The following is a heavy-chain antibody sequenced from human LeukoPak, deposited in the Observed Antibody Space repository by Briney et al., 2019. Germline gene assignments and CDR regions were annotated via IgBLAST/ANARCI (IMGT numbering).Heavy chain of an antibody. CDR2: IIAIFGTA. D-gene: IGHD3-22*01. CDR1: GGTFSSYA. CDR3: ARGRDYYDSSGYYSYYFDY. V-gene: IGHV1-69*13. J-gene: IGHJ4*02. Sequence: GASVKVSCKASGGTFSSYAISWVRQAPGQGLEWMAGIIAIFGTANYAQKFQGRVTITADESTSTAYMELSSLRSEDTAVYYCARGRDYYDSSGYYSYYFDYWGQGTLVTVSS.